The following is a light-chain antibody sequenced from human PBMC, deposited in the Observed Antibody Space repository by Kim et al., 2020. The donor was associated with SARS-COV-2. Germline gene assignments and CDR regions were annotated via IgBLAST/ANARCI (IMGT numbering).Light chain of an antibody. CDR2: EAS. CDR3: QQYGDPIT. J-gene: IGKJ5*01. V-gene: IGKV3-20*01. CDR1: QRVDSNY. Sequence: LSPGERAALSCRASQRVDSNYVAWYQQKPGQVPRLLIYEASSRTTGVPDRFTGSGSGTDFTLTINRLEPEDFAVYYCQQYGDPITFGQGTRLEIK.